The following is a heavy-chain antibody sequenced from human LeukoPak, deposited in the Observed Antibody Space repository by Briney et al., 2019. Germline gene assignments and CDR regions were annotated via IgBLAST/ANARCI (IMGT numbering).Heavy chain of an antibody. CDR1: GFTFTAYY. CDR3: AKEGAGDSKANDY. J-gene: IGHJ4*02. V-gene: IGHV1-2*02. CDR2: INANTGVA. D-gene: IGHD3-10*01. Sequence: ASVKVSCKASGFTFTAYYIHWVRQAPGQGLEWMGCINANTGVATYAQKFQGRVTMTRATSISAAYMELSSLRSDDTAMYYCAKEGAGDSKANDYWGQGTLVSVSS.